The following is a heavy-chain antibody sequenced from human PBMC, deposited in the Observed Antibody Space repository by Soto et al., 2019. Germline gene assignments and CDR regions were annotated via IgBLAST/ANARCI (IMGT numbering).Heavy chain of an antibody. CDR1: GFTFSSYA. CDR2: ISYDGSNK. J-gene: IGHJ4*02. D-gene: IGHD1-26*01. CDR3: ARGGSYGDHDY. Sequence: LRLSCAASGFTFSSYAMHWVRQAPGKGLEWVAVISYDGSNKYYADSVKGRFTISRDNSKNTLYLQMNSLRAEDTAVYYCARGGSYGDHDYWGQGTLVTVSS. V-gene: IGHV3-30-3*01.